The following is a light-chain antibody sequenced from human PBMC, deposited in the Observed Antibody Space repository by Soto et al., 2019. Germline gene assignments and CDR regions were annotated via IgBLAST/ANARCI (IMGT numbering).Light chain of an antibody. CDR2: DAS. Sequence: DIQMTQSPSSLSASVGDRVTITCQASRDISNYLNWYQQKPGKAPKLLIYDASNLERGVSSRFSRSGSGTDFTFTISSLQPEDIATYYCQHYDDLLFTFGPGSKVDIK. J-gene: IGKJ3*01. CDR3: QHYDDLLFT. V-gene: IGKV1-33*01. CDR1: RDISNY.